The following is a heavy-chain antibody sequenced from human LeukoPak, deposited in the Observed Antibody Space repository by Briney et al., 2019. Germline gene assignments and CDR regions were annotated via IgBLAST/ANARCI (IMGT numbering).Heavy chain of an antibody. J-gene: IGHJ4*02. Sequence: ASVKVSCKASGYTFTGYYMHWVRQALGQGLEWMGWINPNSGGTNYAQKFQGRVTMTRDTSISTAYMELSRLRSDDTAVYYCARSIAVAGTAGDNWGQGTLVTVSS. V-gene: IGHV1-2*02. CDR2: INPNSGGT. CDR3: ARSIAVAGTAGDN. CDR1: GYTFTGYY. D-gene: IGHD6-19*01.